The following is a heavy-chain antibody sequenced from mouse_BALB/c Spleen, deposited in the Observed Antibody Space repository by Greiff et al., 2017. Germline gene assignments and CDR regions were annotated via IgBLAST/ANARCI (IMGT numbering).Heavy chain of an antibody. CDR3: ARGGDGSFAY. Sequence: QVQLKQSGPGLVQPSQSLSITCTVSGFSLTSYGVHWVRQSPGKGLEWLGVIWSGGSTDYNAAFISRLSISKDNSKSQVFFKMNSLQANDTAIYYCARGGDGSFAYWGQGTLVTVSA. CDR1: GFSLTSYG. CDR2: IWSGGST. D-gene: IGHD2-3*01. V-gene: IGHV2-2*02. J-gene: IGHJ3*01.